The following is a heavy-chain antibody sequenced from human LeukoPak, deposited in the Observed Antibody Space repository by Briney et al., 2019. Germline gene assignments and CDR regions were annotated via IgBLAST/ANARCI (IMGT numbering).Heavy chain of an antibody. CDR1: GGSISSYY. D-gene: IGHD2-2*01. J-gene: IGHJ4*02. CDR3: AGGGSRGPLYFDY. Sequence: PSESLSLTCTVSGGSISSYYWSWIRQPPGKGLEWIGYIYYSGSTNYNPSLKSRVTISVDTSKNQFSLKLSSVSAADTAVYYCAGGGSRGPLYFDYWGQGTLVTVSS. V-gene: IGHV4-59*01. CDR2: IYYSGST.